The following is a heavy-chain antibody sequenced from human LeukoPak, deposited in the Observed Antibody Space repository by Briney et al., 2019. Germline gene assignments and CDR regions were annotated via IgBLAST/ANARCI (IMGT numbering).Heavy chain of an antibody. D-gene: IGHD1-1*01. Sequence: SETLSLTCTVSGGSISSYWSWIRQPAGKGLEWIGRIYGSGSTNYNPSLKSRVTMSLDTSKNQFSLKLSSVTAADTAVYYCARDINSYPGKGNWFDPWGQGTLVTVSS. CDR2: IYGSGST. V-gene: IGHV4-4*07. CDR3: ARDINSYPGKGNWFDP. J-gene: IGHJ5*02. CDR1: GGSISSY.